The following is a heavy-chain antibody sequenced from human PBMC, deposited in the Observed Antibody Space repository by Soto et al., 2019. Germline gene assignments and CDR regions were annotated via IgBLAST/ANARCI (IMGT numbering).Heavy chain of an antibody. J-gene: IGHJ4*02. D-gene: IGHD2-8*01. Sequence: QVQLVQSGAEVKKPGASVKVSCKASGYMFNGYGISWVRQAPGQGLEWMGRISAYNGNTNYAQKFQGRVTMTTDTSTSTAYMELRSLRSDDTAVYYFARDSRMEYSIESPLGYWGQGTLVTVSS. V-gene: IGHV1-18*01. CDR1: GYMFNGYG. CDR2: ISAYNGNT. CDR3: ARDSRMEYSIESPLGY.